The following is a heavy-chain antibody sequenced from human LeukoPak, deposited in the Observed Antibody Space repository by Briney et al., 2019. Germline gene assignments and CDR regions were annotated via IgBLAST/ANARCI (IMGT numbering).Heavy chain of an antibody. CDR2: ISRSSDYI. J-gene: IGHJ4*02. Sequence: LSLTCAVYGGSFSDYYWSWIRQPPGKGLEWVSSISRSSDYIYYADSVKGRFTISRDNAKNSLYLQMNSLRAEDTAVYYCAREELSYWGQGTLVTVSS. CDR1: GGSFSDYY. CDR3: AREELSY. D-gene: IGHD1-26*01. V-gene: IGHV3-11*06.